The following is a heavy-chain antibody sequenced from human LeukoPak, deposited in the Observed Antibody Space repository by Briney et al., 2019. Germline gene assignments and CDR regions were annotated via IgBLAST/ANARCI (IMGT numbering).Heavy chain of an antibody. CDR2: IYSAGST. CDR3: ARGQSGYSFDS. V-gene: IGHV3-66*02. D-gene: IGHD3-3*01. CDR1: GFTVSSHY. J-gene: IGHJ4*02. Sequence: PGGSLRLSCAASGFTVSSHYMTWVRRAPGKGLEWVSLIYSAGSTYHADSVKGRFTISRDNSKNTVYLQMNSLRPEDTAEYYCARGQSGYSFDSWGQGTLVTVSS.